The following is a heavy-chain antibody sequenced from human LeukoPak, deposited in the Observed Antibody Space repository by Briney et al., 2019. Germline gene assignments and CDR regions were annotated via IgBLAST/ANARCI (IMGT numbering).Heavy chain of an antibody. V-gene: IGHV3-23*01. CDR3: AKTTIGYSSGRYPGWPVDY. CDR1: GFTFSSYA. D-gene: IGHD6-19*01. Sequence: GGSLRLSCAASGFTFSSYAMYWVRQAPGKGLEWVSGIFGSGGSTHYADSVKGRFIISRDNSKNTVYLQMNSLRAEDTAVYYCAKTTIGYSSGRYPGWPVDYWGQGTLVTVSS. CDR2: IFGSGGST. J-gene: IGHJ4*02.